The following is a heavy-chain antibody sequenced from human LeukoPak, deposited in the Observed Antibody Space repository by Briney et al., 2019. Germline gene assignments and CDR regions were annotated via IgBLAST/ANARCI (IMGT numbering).Heavy chain of an antibody. CDR2: IYYSGST. V-gene: IGHV4-30-4*08. D-gene: IGHD5-12*01. CDR1: GGSISSGDYY. CDR3: AGNLVATSSIDY. J-gene: IGHJ4*02. Sequence: SETLSLTCTVSGGSISSGDYYWSWIRQPPGKGLEWIGYIYYSGSTYYNPSLKSRVTISGDTSKNQFSLKLSSVTAADTAVYYCAGNLVATSSIDYWGQGTLVTVSS.